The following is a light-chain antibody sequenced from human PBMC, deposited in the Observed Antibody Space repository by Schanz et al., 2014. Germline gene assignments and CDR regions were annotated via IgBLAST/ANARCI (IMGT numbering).Light chain of an antibody. CDR3: QQTYTTPLT. J-gene: IGKJ4*01. CDR2: DAS. V-gene: IGKV1-5*01. CDR1: QSISSW. Sequence: DIQMTQSPSTLSASVGDRVTITCRASQSISSWLAWYHQKPGKAPKLLIYDASSLESGVPSRFSGSGSGTDFILIITSLQPEDFATYYCQQTYTTPLTFGGGTKVEIK.